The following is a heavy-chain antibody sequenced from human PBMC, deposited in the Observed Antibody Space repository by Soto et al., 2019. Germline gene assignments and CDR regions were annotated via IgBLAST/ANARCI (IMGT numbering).Heavy chain of an antibody. CDR3: ARGKLSDYVWGSYRYHFDY. Sequence: WIRQPPGKGLEWIGEINHSGSTNYNPSLKSRVTISVDTSKNQFSLKLSSVTAADTAVYYCARGKLSDYVWGSYRYHFDYWGQGTVVTVSS. J-gene: IGHJ4*02. D-gene: IGHD3-16*02. CDR2: INHSGST. V-gene: IGHV4-34*01.